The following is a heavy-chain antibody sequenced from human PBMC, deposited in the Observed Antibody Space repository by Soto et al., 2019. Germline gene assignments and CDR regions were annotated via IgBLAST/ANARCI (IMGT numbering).Heavy chain of an antibody. V-gene: IGHV3-64*01. CDR1: GFTFSSYA. J-gene: IGHJ6*03. CDR2: ISSNGGST. Sequence: GGSLRLSCAASGFTFSSYAMHWVRQAPGKGLEYVSAISSNGGSTYYANSVKGRFTISRDNSKNTLYLQMGSLRAEDMAVYYCAREGKYIAAAGTYYYYYMDVWGKGTTVTVYS. D-gene: IGHD6-13*01. CDR3: AREGKYIAAAGTYYYYYMDV.